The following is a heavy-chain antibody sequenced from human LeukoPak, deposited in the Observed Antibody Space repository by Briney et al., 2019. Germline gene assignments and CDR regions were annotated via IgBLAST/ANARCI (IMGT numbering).Heavy chain of an antibody. CDR3: ARVSNYDILTGYYDQ. V-gene: IGHV4-59*11. CDR1: GGSISTHY. J-gene: IGHJ4*02. D-gene: IGHD3-9*01. Sequence: SETLSLTCTVSGGSISTHYWSCIRQPPGKGVEWIGYIYYSGSTNYNPSLKSRVTISVDTSKNQFSLKLSSVTAADTAVYYCARVSNYDILTGYYDQWGQGTLVTVSS. CDR2: IYYSGST.